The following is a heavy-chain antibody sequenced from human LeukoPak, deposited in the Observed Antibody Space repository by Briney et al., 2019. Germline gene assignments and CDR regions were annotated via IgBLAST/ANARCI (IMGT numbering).Heavy chain of an antibody. Sequence: ASVKVSCKASGYTFTGYYVHWVRQAPGQGLEWMGWIDPNSGGTNYAQKFQGRVTMTRDTSISTAYMELSRLRSDDTAVYYCAGGGLRYFDWLDYWGQGTLVTVSS. J-gene: IGHJ4*02. V-gene: IGHV1-2*02. CDR3: AGGGLRYFDWLDY. D-gene: IGHD3-9*01. CDR1: GYTFTGYY. CDR2: IDPNSGGT.